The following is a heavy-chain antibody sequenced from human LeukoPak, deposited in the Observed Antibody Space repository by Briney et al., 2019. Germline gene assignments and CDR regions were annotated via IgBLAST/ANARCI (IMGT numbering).Heavy chain of an antibody. CDR3: ARGRATINFDY. D-gene: IGHD5-24*01. CDR1: GDSMSGDNYY. J-gene: IGHJ4*01. Sequence: SETLSLTCTVSGDSMSGDNYYWSWIRQPAGKGLEWIGRIYTSGSTNYNPSLKSRVAISVDTSKNQFSLNLSSVTAADTAVYYCARGRATINFDYWGQEPWSPSPQ. CDR2: IYTSGST. V-gene: IGHV4-61*02.